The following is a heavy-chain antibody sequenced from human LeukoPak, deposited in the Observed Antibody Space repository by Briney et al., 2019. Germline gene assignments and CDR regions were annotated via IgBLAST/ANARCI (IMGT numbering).Heavy chain of an antibody. J-gene: IGHJ4*02. V-gene: IGHV4-34*01. CDR1: GGSFSGYY. Sequence: PSETLSLTCAVYGGSFSGYYWSWIRQPPGKGLEWIGEINHSGSNNYNPSLKSRVAISVDTSKNQFSLKLSSVTAADTAVYYCARDDSSGWFPFDYWGQGTLVTVSS. D-gene: IGHD6-19*01. CDR2: INHSGSN. CDR3: ARDDSSGWFPFDY.